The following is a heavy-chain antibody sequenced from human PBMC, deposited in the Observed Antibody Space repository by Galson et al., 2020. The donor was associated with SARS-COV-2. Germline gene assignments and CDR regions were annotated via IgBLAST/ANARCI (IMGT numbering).Heavy chain of an antibody. Sequence: SETLSFTCTVSGGSISSYYWSWIRQPPGKGLEWIGYIYYSGSTNYNPSLKSRVTISVDTSKNQFSLKLSSVTAADTAVYYCARATTDFWSGYPHARLGDYYYMDVWGKGTTVTVSS. D-gene: IGHD3-3*01. J-gene: IGHJ6*03. V-gene: IGHV4-59*01. CDR3: ARATTDFWSGYPHARLGDYYYMDV. CDR2: IYYSGST. CDR1: GGSISSYY.